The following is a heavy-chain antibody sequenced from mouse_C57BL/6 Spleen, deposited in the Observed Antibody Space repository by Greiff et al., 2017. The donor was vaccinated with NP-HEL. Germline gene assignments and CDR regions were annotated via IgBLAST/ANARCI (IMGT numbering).Heavy chain of an antibody. CDR3: ARIPLFTDYAMDY. J-gene: IGHJ4*01. CDR1: GYTFTDYY. CDR2: INPNNGGT. D-gene: IGHD1-1*01. V-gene: IGHV1-26*01. Sequence: VQLQQSGPELVKPGASVKISCKASGYTFTDYYMNWVKQSHGKSLEWIGDINPNNGGTSYNQKFKGKATLTVDKSSSTAYMELRSLTSEDSAVYYCARIPLFTDYAMDYWGQGTSVTVSS.